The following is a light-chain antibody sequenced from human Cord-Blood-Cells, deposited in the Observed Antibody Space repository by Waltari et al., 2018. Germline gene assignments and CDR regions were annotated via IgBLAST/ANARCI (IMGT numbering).Light chain of an antibody. Sequence: QSALTQPASVSGSPGQSITTPSTGPTSHVRGYNYAPWYQQHPGKAPKLMIYEVSNRPSGVSNRFSGSKSGNTASLTISGLQAEDEADYYCSSYTSSSTLVVFGGGTKLTVL. CDR1: TSHVRGYNY. J-gene: IGLJ2*01. V-gene: IGLV2-14*01. CDR3: SSYTSSSTLVV. CDR2: EVS.